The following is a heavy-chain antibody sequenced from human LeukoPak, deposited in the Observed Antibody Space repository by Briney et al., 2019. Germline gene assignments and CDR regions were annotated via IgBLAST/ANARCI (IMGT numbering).Heavy chain of an antibody. CDR1: GGAISSGSYY. D-gene: IGHD4-11*01. CDR2: IYTSGST. J-gene: IGHJ5*02. V-gene: IGHV4-61*02. Sequence: SETLSLTCTVSGGAISSGSYYWSWIRQPAGKGLEWIGRIYTSGSTNYNPSLKSRVTISVDTSKNQFSLKLSSVTAADTAVYYCAGSAISYTVTKVNGWFDPWGQGTLVTVSS. CDR3: AGSAISYTVTKVNGWFDP.